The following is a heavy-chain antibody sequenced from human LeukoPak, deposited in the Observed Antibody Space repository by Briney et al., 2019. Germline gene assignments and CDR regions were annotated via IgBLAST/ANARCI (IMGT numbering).Heavy chain of an antibody. CDR2: IKPDGSEG. CDR1: GFTFSNYG. CDR3: AKDQSGWSGYATPGY. Sequence: PGGSLRLSCAASGFTFSNYGMHWVRQAPGKGLEWVATIKPDGSEGSYVDSVKGRFTISRDNAKNSLYLQMNSLRAEDTAVYYCAKDQSGWSGYATPGYWGQGTLVTVSA. V-gene: IGHV3-7*01. D-gene: IGHD5-12*01. J-gene: IGHJ4*02.